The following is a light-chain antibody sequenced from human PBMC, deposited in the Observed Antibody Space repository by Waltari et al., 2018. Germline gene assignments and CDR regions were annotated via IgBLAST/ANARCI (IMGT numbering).Light chain of an antibody. Sequence: EIVMTQSPATLSVSPGERATRSCRASQNISTHLVWYQHNPGEAPRLLIDAASTRATGTPARFSGHESGTEFTLTISSLQSEDFALYYCQQYNTWPSFGPGTKVDIK. CDR3: QQYNTWPS. J-gene: IGKJ3*01. CDR1: QNISTH. V-gene: IGKV3-15*01. CDR2: AAS.